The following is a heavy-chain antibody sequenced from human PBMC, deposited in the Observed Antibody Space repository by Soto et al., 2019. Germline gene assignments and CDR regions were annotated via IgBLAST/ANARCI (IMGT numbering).Heavy chain of an antibody. V-gene: IGHV3-30*18. Sequence: QVQLVESGGGVVQPGRSLRLSCAASGFTFSSYGMHWVRQAPGKGLEWVAVISYDGSNKYYADSVKGRFTISRDNSKNPLYLQMNSLRAEDAAVYYCAKGLYQLLSGSYWGQGTLGTLSS. CDR3: AKGLYQLLSGSY. CDR1: GFTFSSYG. CDR2: ISYDGSNK. J-gene: IGHJ4*02. D-gene: IGHD2-2*01.